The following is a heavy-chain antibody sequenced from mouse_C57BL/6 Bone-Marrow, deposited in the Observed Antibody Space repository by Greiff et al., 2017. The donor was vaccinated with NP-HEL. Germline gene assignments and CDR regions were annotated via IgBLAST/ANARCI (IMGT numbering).Heavy chain of an antibody. V-gene: IGHV1-9*01. Sequence: QVQLQQSGAELMKPGASVKLSCKATGYTFTGYWIEWVKQRPGHGLEWIGEILPGSGSTNYNEKFKGKATLTVDKSSSTAYMQLSSLTSEDSAVYYCASYYYGSSHWYFDVWGTGTTVTVSS. CDR1: GYTFTGYW. CDR2: ILPGSGST. CDR3: ASYYYGSSHWYFDV. J-gene: IGHJ1*03. D-gene: IGHD1-1*01.